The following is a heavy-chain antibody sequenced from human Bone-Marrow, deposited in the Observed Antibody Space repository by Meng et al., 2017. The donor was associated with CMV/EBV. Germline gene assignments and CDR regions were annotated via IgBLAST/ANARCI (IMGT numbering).Heavy chain of an antibody. J-gene: IGHJ6*02. CDR3: ARAQGYYGMDV. V-gene: IGHV1-69*10. CDR2: IIPILGIA. CDR1: GGTFSSYA. Sequence: SVKVSCKTSGGTFSSYAISWVRQAPGQGLEWMGGIIPILGIANYAQKFQGRVTITTDESTSTPYMELSSLRSEDTAVYYGARAQGYYGMDVWGQGTTVTVSS.